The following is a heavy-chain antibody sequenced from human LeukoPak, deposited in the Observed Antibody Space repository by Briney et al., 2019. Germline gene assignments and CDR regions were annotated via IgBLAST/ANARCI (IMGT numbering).Heavy chain of an antibody. CDR3: ARLRALVVPAASDY. Sequence: GASVKVSCKASGYTFTSYVISWVRQAPGQGLEWMGWISAYNGNTNYAQKLQGRVTMTTDTSTSTAYMELRSLRSDDTAVYYCARLRALVVPAASDYWGQGTLVTVSS. V-gene: IGHV1-18*01. D-gene: IGHD2-2*01. CDR1: GYTFTSYV. J-gene: IGHJ4*02. CDR2: ISAYNGNT.